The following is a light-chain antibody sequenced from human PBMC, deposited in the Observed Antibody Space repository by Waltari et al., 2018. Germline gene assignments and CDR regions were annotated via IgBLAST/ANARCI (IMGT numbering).Light chain of an antibody. CDR1: SSNLGSGYD. J-gene: IGLJ3*02. Sequence: QSVLTQPPSLSGAPGQRVTISCTGSSSNLGSGYDVHWYQQLPGTAPKLLIYGNNNRPSGVPDRFCGSRSGTSASLAITGLQAEDEADYYCQSYDNSLSGAWVFGGGTKLTVL. V-gene: IGLV1-40*01. CDR3: QSYDNSLSGAWV. CDR2: GNN.